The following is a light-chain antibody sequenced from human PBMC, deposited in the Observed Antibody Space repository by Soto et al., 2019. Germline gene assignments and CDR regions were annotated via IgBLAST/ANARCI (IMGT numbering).Light chain of an antibody. J-gene: IGKJ4*01. Sequence: EFVLTQSPGTLSLSPGERATLSCRASQSVSSSYLAWYQQEPGQAPRLLIYGASSRATGIPDRLSGSGSGTDFTLTISRLEPEDFAVYYCQQYGSLPTFGGGTKVDIK. V-gene: IGKV3-20*01. CDR3: QQYGSLPT. CDR2: GAS. CDR1: QSVSSSY.